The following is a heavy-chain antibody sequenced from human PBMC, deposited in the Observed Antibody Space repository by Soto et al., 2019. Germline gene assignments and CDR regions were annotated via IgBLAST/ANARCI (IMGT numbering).Heavy chain of an antibody. D-gene: IGHD3-10*01. CDR2: MYHSGST. V-gene: IGHV4-38-2*02. CDR1: GYSISSGYY. Sequence: SETLSLTCGVSGYSISSGYYWGWIRQPPGKGLEWIGSMYHSGSTYYNPSLKSRVTISVDTSKNQFSLKLNSVTAADTAVYYCARDAFTAIRGVNSWFDSWGQGTLVTVSS. CDR3: ARDAFTAIRGVNSWFDS. J-gene: IGHJ5*01.